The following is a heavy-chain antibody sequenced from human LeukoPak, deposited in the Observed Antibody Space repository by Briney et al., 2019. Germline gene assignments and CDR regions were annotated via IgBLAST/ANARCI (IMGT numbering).Heavy chain of an antibody. D-gene: IGHD4-23*01. CDR3: ARDREEDGGTLPFDY. V-gene: IGHV1-18*01. J-gene: IGHJ4*02. CDR1: GYTFTSYG. Sequence: ASVKVSCKASGYTFTSYGISWVRQAPGQGLEWMGWISAYNGNTNYAQKLQGRVTMTTDTSTSTAYMELRSLRSDDTAVYYCARDREEDGGTLPFDYWGQGTLVTVSS. CDR2: ISAYNGNT.